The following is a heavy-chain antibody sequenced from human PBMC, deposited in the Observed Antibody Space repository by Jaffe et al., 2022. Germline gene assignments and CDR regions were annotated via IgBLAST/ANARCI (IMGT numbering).Heavy chain of an antibody. D-gene: IGHD3-9*01. V-gene: IGHV3-66*02. Sequence: EVQLVESGGGLVQPGGSLRLSCAASGVIGITNNMRWVRQAPGKGLEWVSIIYADDSTYYSDPVQGRFTISRDNSSNGLCLQMDSLRLEDTAVYYCVHDVIRLTLTGTENVDYWGQGTLVTVSA. J-gene: IGHJ4*02. CDR3: VHDVIRLTLTGTENVDY. CDR2: IYADDST. CDR1: GVIGITNN.